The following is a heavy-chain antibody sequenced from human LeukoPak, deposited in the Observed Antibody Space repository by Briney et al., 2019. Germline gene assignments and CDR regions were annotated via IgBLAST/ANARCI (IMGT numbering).Heavy chain of an antibody. CDR1: GFDFSSSW. J-gene: IGHJ4*02. CDR2: IKGDGIST. V-gene: IGHV3-74*01. D-gene: IGHD5-24*01. CDR3: AKDISGRWLQFGLDY. Sequence: QTGGSLRLSCAASGFDFSSSWMHWVRHAPGQGLVWVSRIKGDGISTNYADSVKGRFTISRDIAMNTLYLQMNSLRAEDTALYYCAKDISGRWLQFGLDYWGQGTLVTVSS.